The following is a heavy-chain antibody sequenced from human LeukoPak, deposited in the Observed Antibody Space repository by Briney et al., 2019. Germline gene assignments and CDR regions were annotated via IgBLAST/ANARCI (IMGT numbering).Heavy chain of an antibody. CDR3: ARRAGEYSHPYDY. CDR2: IYSGGHT. Sequence: GGSLRLPCTVSGFTVSSNSWSWVRQAPGKGLEWVSFIYSGGHTHYSDSVKGRFTISRDNSKNTLYLQMNSLRAEDTAIYFCARRAGEYSHPYDYWGQGTLVAVSS. D-gene: IGHD2-15*01. J-gene: IGHJ4*02. V-gene: IGHV3-53*01. CDR1: GFTVSSNS.